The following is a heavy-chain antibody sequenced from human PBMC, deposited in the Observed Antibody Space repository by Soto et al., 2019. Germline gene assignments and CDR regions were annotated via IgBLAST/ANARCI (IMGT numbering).Heavy chain of an antibody. D-gene: IGHD3-16*01. J-gene: IGHJ4*02. Sequence: QVQLQESGPGLVKPSQTLSLTCTVSGDSITSGVHYWSWIRQLPGKGLEWIGYIFYSGPTYYNPSLQSRVTISVDTSKNQFALKLNSVTAADTAVYYCARDRVMLTFGGASEEWGVDSWCQGTLVTFSS. CDR2: IFYSGPT. CDR3: ARDRVMLTFGGASEEWGVDS. V-gene: IGHV4-31*03. CDR1: GDSITSGVHY.